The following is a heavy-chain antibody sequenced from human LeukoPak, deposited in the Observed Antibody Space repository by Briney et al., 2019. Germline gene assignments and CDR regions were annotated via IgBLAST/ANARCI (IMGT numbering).Heavy chain of an antibody. V-gene: IGHV1-2*02. CDR1: GYTFTGYY. CDR2: INPNSGGT. J-gene: IGHJ4*02. Sequence: ASVKVSCKASGYTFTGYYTHWVRQAPGQGLEWMGWINPNSGGTNYAQKFQGRVTMTRDTSISTAYMELSRLRSDDTAVYYCARDFLRRSRGYSYGAPDYWGQGTLVTVSS. D-gene: IGHD5-18*01. CDR3: ARDFLRRSRGYSYGAPDY.